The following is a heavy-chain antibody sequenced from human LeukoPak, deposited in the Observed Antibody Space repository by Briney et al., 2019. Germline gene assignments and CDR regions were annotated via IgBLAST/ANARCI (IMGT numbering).Heavy chain of an antibody. J-gene: IGHJ5*02. CDR2: IYHSGST. CDR1: GGSISSGGYS. D-gene: IGHD5-18*01. CDR3: ARDVGYSFGGPSNWFDP. V-gene: IGHV4-30-2*01. Sequence: PSQTLSLTCAVSGGSISSGGYSWSWIRQPPGKGLEWIGYIYHSGSTYYNPSLKSRVTISVDRSKNQFSLKLSSVTAADTAVYYCARDVGYSFGGPSNWFDPWGQGTLVTVSP.